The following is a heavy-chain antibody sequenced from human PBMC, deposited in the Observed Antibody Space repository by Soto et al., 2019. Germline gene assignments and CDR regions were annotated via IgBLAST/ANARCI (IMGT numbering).Heavy chain of an antibody. D-gene: IGHD3-16*01. CDR2: IYYSGRT. CDR1: GCSISSGGYY. J-gene: IGHJ4*02. Sequence: SEDPSLPCPVSGCSISSGGYYWRLIRQHPGKGPEWIGYIYYSGRTYYNPSLKSRVTISVDTSKNQFSLKLSSVTAADTAVYFWARGGGGRGDPYYFDYWGQGTLVPVSS. CDR3: ARGGGGRGDPYYFDY. V-gene: IGHV4-31*03.